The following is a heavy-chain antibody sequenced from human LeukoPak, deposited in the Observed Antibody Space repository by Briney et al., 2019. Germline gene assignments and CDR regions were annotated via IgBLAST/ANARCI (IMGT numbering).Heavy chain of an antibody. CDR3: ARVGSRGDWFDY. CDR1: GFTFSTYN. CDR2: INGGGSAV. J-gene: IGHJ5*01. Sequence: GGSLRLSCAASGFTFSTYNMLWVRQTPGRGLEWLFYINGGGSAVHYADSVRDRFTFSRDNAKNSLYLQMNSLRVEDTGIYYCARVGSRGDWFDYWGQGTRVTVSS. V-gene: IGHV3-48*01. D-gene: IGHD1-26*01.